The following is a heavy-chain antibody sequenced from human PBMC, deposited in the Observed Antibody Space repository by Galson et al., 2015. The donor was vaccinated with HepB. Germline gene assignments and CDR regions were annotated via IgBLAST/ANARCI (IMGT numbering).Heavy chain of an antibody. Sequence: SLRLSCAASGFTFSDYYMSWIRQAPGKGLEWVSYISSSSSYTNYADSVKGRFTISRDNAKNSLYLQMNSLRAEDTAVYYCARGDAGGWFDPWGQGTLVTVSS. CDR1: GFTFSDYY. J-gene: IGHJ5*02. CDR3: ARGDAGGWFDP. CDR2: ISSSSSYT. V-gene: IGHV3-11*06. D-gene: IGHD3-16*01.